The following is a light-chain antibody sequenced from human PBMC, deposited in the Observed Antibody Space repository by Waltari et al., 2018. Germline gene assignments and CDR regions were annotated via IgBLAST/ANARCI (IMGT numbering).Light chain of an antibody. V-gene: IGLV1-47*01. J-gene: IGLJ2*01. CDR3: AAWDDKLGGRWE. CDR1: SSNFGSTV. Sequence: QPVLTPPPSASGTPGQRVTISCSGSSSNFGSTVVTWYQQVPGTTPKLLIYRNDQRPSGVPDRFSGSKSGTSASLAISGLRSEDEADYYCAAWDDKLGGRWEFGGGTKLTVL. CDR2: RND.